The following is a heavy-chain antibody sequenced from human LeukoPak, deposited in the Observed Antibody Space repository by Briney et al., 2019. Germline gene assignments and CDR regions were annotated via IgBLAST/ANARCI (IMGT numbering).Heavy chain of an antibody. CDR1: GGSFSGYY. J-gene: IGHJ5*02. D-gene: IGHD2-2*01. Sequence: SETLSLTCAVYGGSFSGYYWSWIRQPPRNGLEWIGEFNHSGSTNYNPSLKSRVTISVDTSKNQFSLKLSSVTAADTAVYYCARGRRGVVVPAARKNWFDPWGQGTLVTVSS. CDR2: FNHSGST. V-gene: IGHV4-34*01. CDR3: ARGRRGVVVPAARKNWFDP.